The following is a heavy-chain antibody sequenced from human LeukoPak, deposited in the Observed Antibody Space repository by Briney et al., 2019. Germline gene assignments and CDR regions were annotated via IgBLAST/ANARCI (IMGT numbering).Heavy chain of an antibody. CDR3: ARDGGSNWFDP. CDR1: GGSISSYY. V-gene: IGHV4-59*01. D-gene: IGHD2-15*01. J-gene: IGHJ5*02. CDR2: IYYSGST. Sequence: PSVTLSLTCTVSGGSISSYYWSWIRQPPGKGLEWIGYIYYSGSTNYNPSLKSRVTISVDTSKSQSSLKLSSVTAADTAVYYCARDGGSNWFDPWGQGTLVTVSS.